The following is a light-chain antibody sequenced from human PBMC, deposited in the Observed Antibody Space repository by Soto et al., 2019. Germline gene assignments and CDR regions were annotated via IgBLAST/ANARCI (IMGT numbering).Light chain of an antibody. Sequence: EIQMTQSPPTLSASVGDRVTITCRASQNVDSWLAWYQQKPGKAPSLLIHDASKLESGVPSRLSGSGSGTDFTLTINGLQPEDFATYYCQQYNRPYTFGQGTKLEIK. CDR1: QNVDSW. J-gene: IGKJ2*01. CDR2: DAS. CDR3: QQYNRPYT. V-gene: IGKV1-5*01.